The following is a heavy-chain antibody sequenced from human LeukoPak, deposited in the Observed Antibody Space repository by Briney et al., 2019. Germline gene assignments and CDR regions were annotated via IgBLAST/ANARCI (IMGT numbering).Heavy chain of an antibody. Sequence: GGSLRLSCAASGFTFSSYSMNWVRQAPGKGLEWVSYITSSSSTIYYADSVKGRFTISRDNAKNSLYLQMNSLRDEDTAVYYCARVRYSSGWYVDYWGQGTLVTVSS. CDR1: GFTFSSYS. D-gene: IGHD6-19*01. CDR3: ARVRYSSGWYVDY. J-gene: IGHJ4*02. CDR2: ITSSSSTI. V-gene: IGHV3-48*02.